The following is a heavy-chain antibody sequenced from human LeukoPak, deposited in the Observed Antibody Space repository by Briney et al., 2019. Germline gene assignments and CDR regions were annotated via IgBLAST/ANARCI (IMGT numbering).Heavy chain of an antibody. CDR3: ARSPGAAAGRNWFDP. Sequence: GESLKISCKGSGSSFTSYWIGWVRQLPGKGLEWMGIIYPGDSDTRYSPSFQGQVTISADKSISTAYLQWSSLKASDTAMYYCARSPGAAAGRNWFDPWGQGTLVTVSS. CDR1: GSSFTSYW. CDR2: IYPGDSDT. J-gene: IGHJ5*02. D-gene: IGHD6-13*01. V-gene: IGHV5-51*01.